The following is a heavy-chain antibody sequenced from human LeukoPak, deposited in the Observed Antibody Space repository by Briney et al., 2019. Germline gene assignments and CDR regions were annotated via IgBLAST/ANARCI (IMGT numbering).Heavy chain of an antibody. D-gene: IGHD2-15*01. CDR3: VVEVNVVMVAADAFHI. CDR1: GFTFSDYY. V-gene: IGHV3-11*01. CDR2: ISSIGSTI. Sequence: NPGGSLRLSRAASGFTFSDYYMSCIRQAPGKGLEWVSYISSIGSTIDYADSVKGRFTISRDNAKNSLYLQMNSLRAEDTAVYYCVVEVNVVMVAADAFHIWGQGAMVTVSS. J-gene: IGHJ3*02.